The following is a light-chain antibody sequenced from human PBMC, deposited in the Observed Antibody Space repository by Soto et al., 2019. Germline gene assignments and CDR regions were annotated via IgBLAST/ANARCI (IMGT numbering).Light chain of an antibody. V-gene: IGLV2-14*01. Sequence: QSALTQPASVSGSPGQSITISCTGTSSDVGGYNYVSWYQQHPGKAPKLMIYEVSNRPSGVSNRFSGSKSGNTASLTISGLQAEDEAGYYCSSYTSSSTLWVFGGGTKLTVL. CDR3: SSYTSSSTLWV. J-gene: IGLJ3*02. CDR2: EVS. CDR1: SSDVGGYNY.